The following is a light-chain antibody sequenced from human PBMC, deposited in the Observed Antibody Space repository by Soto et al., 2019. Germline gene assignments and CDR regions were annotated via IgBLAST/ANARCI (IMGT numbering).Light chain of an antibody. CDR2: EVS. CDR1: SSDVGGYNY. V-gene: IGLV2-14*01. J-gene: IGLJ2*01. CDR3: SAYTSSNTLI. Sequence: QSVLAQPASVSGSPGQSITISCTGTSSDVGGYNYISWYQHHPGKAPKLMIAEVSNRPSRVSNRFSGSKSGNTASLPIPGLQAEDEADYYCSAYTSSNTLIFGGGTKVTVL.